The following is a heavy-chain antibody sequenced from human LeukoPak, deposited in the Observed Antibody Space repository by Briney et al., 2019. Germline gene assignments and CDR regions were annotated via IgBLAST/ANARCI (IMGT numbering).Heavy chain of an antibody. V-gene: IGHV4-59*01. J-gene: IGHJ4*02. CDR3: ARGAKYYYDSSGPIDY. D-gene: IGHD3-22*01. CDR1: GGSISTYY. Sequence: SETLSLTCTVSGGSISTYYWNWIRQPPGKGLEWIGNIYYSGSTNYNPSLQSRVIISLDTSKNRFSLNLSSVTAADTAVYFCARGAKYYYDSSGPIDYWGQGTLVTVSS. CDR2: IYYSGST.